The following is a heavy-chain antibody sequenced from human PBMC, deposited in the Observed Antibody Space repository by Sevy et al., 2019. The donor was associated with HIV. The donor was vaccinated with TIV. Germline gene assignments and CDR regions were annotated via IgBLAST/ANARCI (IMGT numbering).Heavy chain of an antibody. CDR2: ICYNGHI. J-gene: IGHJ4*02. CDR3: AGENAWGRGYS. Sequence: SEILSLTCTVSSGSITSLYWNWIRQPPGKGLEWIANICYNGHINYNPSLKSRVTLSLDTSKNQFSLRLSSVTAADTAMYYCAGENAWGRGYSWGQGTLVTVSS. V-gene: IGHV4-59*08. D-gene: IGHD1-26*01. CDR1: SGSITSLY.